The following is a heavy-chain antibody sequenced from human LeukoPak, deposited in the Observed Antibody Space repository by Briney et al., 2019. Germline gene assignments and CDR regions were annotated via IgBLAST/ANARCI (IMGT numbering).Heavy chain of an antibody. J-gene: IGHJ4*02. V-gene: IGHV3-74*01. CDR1: GFTVSRDY. CDR2: VNGPGGYT. Sequence: PGGSLRLSCAASGFTVSRDYMSWVRQAPGKGLVWVSRVNGPGGYTNYVDPVKDRFTISRDNARNTLYLQMHSLKVEDTAVYYCVRDGDDFNFDYWGQGSLVTVSS. D-gene: IGHD5-24*01. CDR3: VRDGDDFNFDY.